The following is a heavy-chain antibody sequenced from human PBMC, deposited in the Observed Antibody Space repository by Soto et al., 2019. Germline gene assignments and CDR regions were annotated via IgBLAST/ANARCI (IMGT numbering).Heavy chain of an antibody. CDR2: IKQDGSEK. D-gene: IGHD3-9*01. Sequence: GGSLRLSCAASGFTFSSYWMSWVRQAPGKGLEWVANIKQDGSEKYYVDSVKGRFTISRDNAKNSLYLQMNSLRAEDTAVYYCARDLYYDILTGYFRYYGMDVWGQGTTVTVSS. CDR1: GFTFSSYW. CDR3: ARDLYYDILTGYFRYYGMDV. J-gene: IGHJ6*02. V-gene: IGHV3-7*05.